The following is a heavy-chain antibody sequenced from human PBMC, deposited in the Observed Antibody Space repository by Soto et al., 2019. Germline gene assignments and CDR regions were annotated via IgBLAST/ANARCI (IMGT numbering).Heavy chain of an antibody. CDR2: IYYSGST. V-gene: IGHV4-30-4*01. CDR3: ASSIAARGYYGMDV. Sequence: PSETLSLTCTVSGGSISSGDYYWSWIRQPPGKCLEWIGYIYYSGSTYYNPSLKSRVTISVDTSKNQFSLKLSSVTAADTAVYYCASSIAARGYYGMDVWGQGTTVTVYS. D-gene: IGHD6-6*01. J-gene: IGHJ6*02. CDR1: GGSISSGDYY.